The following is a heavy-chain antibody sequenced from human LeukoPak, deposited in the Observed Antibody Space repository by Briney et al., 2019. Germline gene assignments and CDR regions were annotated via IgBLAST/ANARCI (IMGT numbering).Heavy chain of an antibody. D-gene: IGHD3-10*01. CDR2: IYTSGST. V-gene: IGHV4-61*02. CDR3: ARLVRFRGVIRVSHYYYYMDV. Sequence: SETLSLTCTISGGSISSGSYYWSWIRQPAGKGLEWIGRIYTSGSTNYNPSLKSRVTISVDTSKNQFSLKLSSVTAADTAVYYCARLVRFRGVIRVSHYYYYMDVWGKGTTVTISS. J-gene: IGHJ6*03. CDR1: GGSISSGSYY.